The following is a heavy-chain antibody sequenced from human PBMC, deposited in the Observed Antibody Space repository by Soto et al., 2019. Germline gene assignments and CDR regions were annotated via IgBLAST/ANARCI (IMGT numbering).Heavy chain of an antibody. CDR2: ISYSGST. CDR3: AREGAGPKGSSSWPDDAFDI. CDR1: GGSISSGGYY. Sequence: QVQLQESGPGLVKPSQTLSLTCTVSGGSISSGGYYWSWIRQHPGKGLEWIGYISYSGSTYYNPSLKSRVTISVDTSKDQFSLKLNSVTAADTALYYCAREGAGPKGSSSWPDDAFDIWGQGTMATVSS. J-gene: IGHJ3*02. V-gene: IGHV4-31*03. D-gene: IGHD6-13*01.